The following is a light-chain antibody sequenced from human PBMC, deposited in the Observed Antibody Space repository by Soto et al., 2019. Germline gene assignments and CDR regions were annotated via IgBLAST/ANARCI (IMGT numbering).Light chain of an antibody. J-gene: IGKJ3*01. Sequence: DFVMTQSPDSLALSLGERATIDCKSTHRVLYGNENSLAWYQQKPGQPLKLLIYWASIRDSEDPDRFSGSGSGTDFTLTISRLQDEDVAVYYCQQYYGLPFTFGPGTKVDIK. V-gene: IGKV4-1*01. CDR1: HRVLYGNENS. CDR2: WAS. CDR3: QQYYGLPFT.